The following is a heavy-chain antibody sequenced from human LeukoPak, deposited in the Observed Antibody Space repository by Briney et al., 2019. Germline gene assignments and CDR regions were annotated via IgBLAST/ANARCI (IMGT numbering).Heavy chain of an antibody. Sequence: GGSLRLSCAASGFIFSSYAMSWVRQAPGRGLEWISAISVSDTTYYADSVKGRFTISRDNSKNTLYLQMSSLRAEDTAVYYCARARGQQLAFDYWGQGTLVTVSS. CDR3: ARARGQQLAFDY. J-gene: IGHJ4*02. CDR1: GFIFSSYA. D-gene: IGHD6-13*01. V-gene: IGHV3-23*01. CDR2: ISVSDTT.